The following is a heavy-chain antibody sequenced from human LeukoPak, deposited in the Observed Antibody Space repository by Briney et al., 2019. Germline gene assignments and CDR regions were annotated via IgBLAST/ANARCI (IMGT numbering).Heavy chain of an antibody. Sequence: GGSLRLSCAASGFIFRNYAMSWVRQAPGKGLEWVSAITGSGDTTYYADSVKGRFTVSRDNSKNTLYVEMNTLRAEDTAVYSCAKWGGYDILTGYYVSDFWGQGTLVTVSS. CDR3: AKWGGYDILTGYYVSDF. V-gene: IGHV3-23*01. CDR2: ITGSGDTT. J-gene: IGHJ4*02. CDR1: GFIFRNYA. D-gene: IGHD3-9*01.